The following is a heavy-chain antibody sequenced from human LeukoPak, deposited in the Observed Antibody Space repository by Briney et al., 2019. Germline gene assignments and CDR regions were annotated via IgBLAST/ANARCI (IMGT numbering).Heavy chain of an antibody. CDR2: IIPILGIA. CDR3: ARDLRLRYFDWLFDY. CDR1: GGTFSSYA. J-gene: IGHJ4*02. V-gene: IGHV1-69*04. Sequence: ASVNVSCKASGGTFSSYAISWVRQAPGQGLEWMGRIIPILGIANYAQKFQGRVTITADKSTSTAYMGLSSLRSEDTAVYYCARDLRLRYFDWLFDYWGQGTLVTVSS. D-gene: IGHD3-9*01.